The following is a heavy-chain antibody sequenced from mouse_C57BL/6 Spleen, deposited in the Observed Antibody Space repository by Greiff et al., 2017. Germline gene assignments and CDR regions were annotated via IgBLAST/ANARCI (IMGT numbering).Heavy chain of an antibody. J-gene: IGHJ4*01. D-gene: IGHD2-2*01. CDR1: GYAFSSYW. Sequence: QVQLQQSGAELVKPGASVKISCKASGYAFSSYWMHWVKQRPGKGLEWIGQIYPGDGDTNYNGKFKGKATLTADKSSSTAYMQLSSLTSEDSAVYFCARGGYGYDEECAMDYWGQGTSVTVSS. V-gene: IGHV1-80*01. CDR3: ARGGYGYDEECAMDY. CDR2: IYPGDGDT.